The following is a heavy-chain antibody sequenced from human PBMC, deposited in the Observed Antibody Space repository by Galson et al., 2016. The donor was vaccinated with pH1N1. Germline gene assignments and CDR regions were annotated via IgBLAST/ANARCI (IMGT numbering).Heavy chain of an antibody. J-gene: IGHJ4*02. Sequence: VSGGSISSSSYYWGWIRQPPGKGLEWIGSIYYSGSTYCNPSLKSRVTISVDTSKNQFSLKMSSVTAADTAVYYCARRGIGEFLYYFDYWGQGTLVTVSS. V-gene: IGHV4-39*01. D-gene: IGHD3-10*01. CDR1: GGSISSSSYY. CDR2: IYYSGST. CDR3: ARRGIGEFLYYFDY.